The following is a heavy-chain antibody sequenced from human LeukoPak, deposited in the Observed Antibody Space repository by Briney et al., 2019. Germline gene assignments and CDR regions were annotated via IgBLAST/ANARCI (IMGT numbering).Heavy chain of an antibody. J-gene: IGHJ4*02. CDR1: GFTFSSYA. Sequence: GGSLRLSCAASGFTFSSYAMNWVGQAPGKGLEWVAVISYDGSNKYYADSVKGRFTISRDNSKNTLYLQMNSLRAEDTAVYYCARDSPPHGYYDSSGYYDYWGQGTLVTVSS. V-gene: IGHV3-30-3*01. CDR2: ISYDGSNK. D-gene: IGHD3-22*01. CDR3: ARDSPPHGYYDSSGYYDY.